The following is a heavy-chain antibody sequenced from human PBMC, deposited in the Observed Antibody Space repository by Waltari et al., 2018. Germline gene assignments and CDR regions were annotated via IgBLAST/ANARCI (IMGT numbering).Heavy chain of an antibody. CDR3: AHTYSSGWYYYYGMDV. CDR1: GFSLRTSGVG. J-gene: IGHJ6*02. V-gene: IGHV2-5*02. CDR2: IYWDDDK. Sequence: QITLKESGPTLVKPTQTLTLTCTFSGFSLRTSGVGVGWIRPPPGKALEWLALIYWDDDKRYSPSMKSRLTITKDTSKNQVVLTMTNMDPVDTATYYCAHTYSSGWYYYYGMDVWGQGTTVTVSS. D-gene: IGHD6-19*01.